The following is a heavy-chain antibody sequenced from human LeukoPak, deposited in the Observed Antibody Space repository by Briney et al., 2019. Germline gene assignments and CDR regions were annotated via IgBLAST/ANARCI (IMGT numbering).Heavy chain of an antibody. Sequence: GGSLRLSCAASGNSWMHWVRQAPGKGLVWVSDINSHGSWTSYADSVKGRFTISKDNAKNTVYLQMNSLRAEDTAVYYCVSFYETYWGRGTLVTVSS. CDR2: INSHGSWT. V-gene: IGHV3-74*01. D-gene: IGHD2/OR15-2a*01. J-gene: IGHJ4*02. CDR1: GNSW. CDR3: VSFYETY.